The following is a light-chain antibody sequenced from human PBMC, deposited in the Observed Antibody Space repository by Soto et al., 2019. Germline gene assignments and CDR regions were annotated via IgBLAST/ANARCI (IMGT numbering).Light chain of an antibody. CDR3: QKYNSAPLS. V-gene: IGKV1-27*01. Sequence: DVQMTQSPSSLSAFVGDRGTITCRASQGIAPYLAWFPQKPGKVPKLMIYATSTLQSGVPSRFSGSGSVTDFTLTINSLQPEDVGTYYCQKYNSAPLSFGGGTKVEIK. J-gene: IGKJ4*01. CDR2: ATS. CDR1: QGIAPY.